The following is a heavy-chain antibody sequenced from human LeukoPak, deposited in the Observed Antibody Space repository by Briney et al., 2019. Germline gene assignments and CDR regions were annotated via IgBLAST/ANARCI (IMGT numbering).Heavy chain of an antibody. CDR3: AREPIVVVTHYFDY. CDR1: GGTFSSYA. V-gene: IGHV1-69*04. Sequence: GASVKVSCKASGGTFSSYAISWVRQAPGQGLEWMGRIIPILGIANYAQKFQGRVTITADKSTSTAYMELSSLRSEDTAVYYCAREPIVVVTHYFDYWGQGTLVTVSS. CDR2: IIPILGIA. D-gene: IGHD2-21*02. J-gene: IGHJ4*02.